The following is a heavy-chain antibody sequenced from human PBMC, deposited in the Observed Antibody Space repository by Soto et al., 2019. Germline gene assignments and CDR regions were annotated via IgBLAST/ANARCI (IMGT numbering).Heavy chain of an antibody. V-gene: IGHV1-3*01. CDR3: ARDLGGWTDY. D-gene: IGHD6-19*01. J-gene: IGHJ4*02. CDR1: GYTFTSYA. Sequence: QVQLVQSGAEVKKPGASVKVSCKASGYTFTSYAMQWVRQAPGQRLEWMGWINAGNGNTKYSQKFQGRVTITSDTSAGTDYMELSSLRSEDTAVYSCARDLGGWTDYWGQGTLVTVSS. CDR2: INAGNGNT.